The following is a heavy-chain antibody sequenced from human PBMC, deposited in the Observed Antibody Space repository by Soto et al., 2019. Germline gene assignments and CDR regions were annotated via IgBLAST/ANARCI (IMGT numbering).Heavy chain of an antibody. Sequence: GGSLRLSCAASGFNFSGSAMHWVRQDSGKGLEWVGRIRSKANSYATAYAASVKGRFTISRDDSKNTAYLQMNSLKTEDTAVYYCTSTKYYDFWSGYSNFDYWGQGTLVTVSS. D-gene: IGHD3-3*01. V-gene: IGHV3-73*01. CDR1: GFNFSGSA. CDR3: TSTKYYDFWSGYSNFDY. CDR2: IRSKANSYAT. J-gene: IGHJ4*02.